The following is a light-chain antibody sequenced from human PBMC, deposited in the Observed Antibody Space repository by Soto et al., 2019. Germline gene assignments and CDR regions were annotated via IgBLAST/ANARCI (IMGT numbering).Light chain of an antibody. J-gene: IGKJ4*01. V-gene: IGKV3-11*01. CDR2: DAS. CDR1: QSVSSY. CDR3: QQRSNWPPST. Sequence: EIVLTQSPATLSLSPGERATRSCRASQSVSSYLAWYQQKPGQAPRLLIYDASNRATGIPARFSGSGSGTDFTLTISSLEPEDFAVYYCQQRSNWPPSTFGGGTKVDIK.